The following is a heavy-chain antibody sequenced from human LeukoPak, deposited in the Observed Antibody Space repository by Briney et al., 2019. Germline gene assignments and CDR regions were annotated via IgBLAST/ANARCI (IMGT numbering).Heavy chain of an antibody. CDR3: AAEIYGGNSDCCTFDF. CDR1: GFTFTRSA. D-gene: IGHD4-23*01. CDR2: IGVGGGNT. V-gene: IGHV1-58*02. J-gene: IGHJ3*01. Sequence: ASVKVSCKPSGFTFTRSAIQWVRQARGQRLEWIGWIGVGGGNTNYAQTLQGRITITRDMSTSTAYMELSSLRSEDTAVYYCAAEIYGGNSDCCTFDFWGPGTLATVSS.